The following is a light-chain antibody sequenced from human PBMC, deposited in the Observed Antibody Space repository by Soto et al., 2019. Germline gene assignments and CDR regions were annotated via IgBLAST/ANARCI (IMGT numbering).Light chain of an antibody. J-gene: IGKJ1*01. V-gene: IGKV1-5*03. Sequence: DIQMTQSPSTLSGSVGDRVTITCRASQTISSWLAWYQQKPGKAPKLLIYKASTLKSGVPSRFSGSGSGTEFTLTISSLQPDDFATYYCRHYNSYSEAFGQGTNVDIK. CDR3: RHYNSYSEA. CDR2: KAS. CDR1: QTISSW.